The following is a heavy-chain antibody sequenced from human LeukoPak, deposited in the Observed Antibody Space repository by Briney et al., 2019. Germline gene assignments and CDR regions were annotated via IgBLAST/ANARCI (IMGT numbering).Heavy chain of an antibody. CDR3: ARRRYGDFDY. V-gene: IGHV4-59*08. D-gene: IGHD5-18*01. Sequence: SETLSLTCTVSGGSISSYYWSWIRQPPGKGLEWIGYIYYSGSTNYNPSLKSRVTISVDTSKNQFSLKLSSVTAADTAVYYCARRRYGDFDYWGQGTLVTVSS. CDR1: GGSISSYY. CDR2: IYYSGST. J-gene: IGHJ4*02.